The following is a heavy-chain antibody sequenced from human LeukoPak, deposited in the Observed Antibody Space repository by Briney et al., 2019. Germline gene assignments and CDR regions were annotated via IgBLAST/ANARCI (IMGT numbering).Heavy chain of an antibody. CDR3: ARAAVAGYFDY. Sequence: ASVKVSCKASGGTFSSYAISWVRQAPGQGFEWMGRIIPILGIANYAQKFQGRVTMTRDTSTSTVYMELSSLRSEDTAVYYCARAAVAGYFDYWGQGTLVTVSS. V-gene: IGHV1-69*04. CDR1: GGTFSSYA. D-gene: IGHD6-19*01. CDR2: IIPILGIA. J-gene: IGHJ4*02.